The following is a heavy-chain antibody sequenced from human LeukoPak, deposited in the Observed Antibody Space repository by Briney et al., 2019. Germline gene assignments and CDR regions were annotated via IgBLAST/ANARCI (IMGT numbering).Heavy chain of an antibody. CDR1: GYTFTSYY. J-gene: IGHJ4*02. CDR2: INPSGGST. CDR3: ARNRAVAGLLDY. V-gene: IGHV1-46*01. D-gene: IGHD6-19*01. Sequence: ASVKVSCKSSGYTFTSYYMYWVRQAPGQGLEWMGIINPSGGSTSYAQKFQGRVTMTRDTSTSTVYMELSSLRSEDTAVYYCARNRAVAGLLDYWGQGTLVTVSS.